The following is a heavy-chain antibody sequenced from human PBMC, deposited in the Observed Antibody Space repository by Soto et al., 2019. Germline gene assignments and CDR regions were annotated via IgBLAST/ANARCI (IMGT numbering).Heavy chain of an antibody. D-gene: IGHD6-6*01. CDR3: AKFPVYYSTSTSGARYFDY. J-gene: IGHJ4*02. CDR2: ISGSGGSK. V-gene: IGHV3-23*01. CDR1: GFTFSSYA. Sequence: GSLRLSCGVSGFTFSSYAMSWVRQLPGKGLEWVSSISGSGGSKDHADPVKGRFTVSRDNSKNTLYLEMNSLKVEDTAVYYCAKFPVYYSTSTSGARYFDYWGQGTQVTVS.